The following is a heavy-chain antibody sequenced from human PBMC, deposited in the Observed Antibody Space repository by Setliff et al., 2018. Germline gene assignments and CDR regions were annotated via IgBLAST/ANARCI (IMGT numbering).Heavy chain of an antibody. D-gene: IGHD2-21*02. CDR1: VDSLISGHYY. V-gene: IGHV4-61*01. CDR3: ARVYGDETIDI. Sequence: SETLSLTCIVSVDSLISGHYYWSWVRQPPGKGLEWIGRIYYTGTTYYNPSLKSRITMSVDTSKKQFSLSLSFVTAADTAIYYCARVYGDETIDIWGQGKLVTVSS. CDR2: IYYTGTT. J-gene: IGHJ3*02.